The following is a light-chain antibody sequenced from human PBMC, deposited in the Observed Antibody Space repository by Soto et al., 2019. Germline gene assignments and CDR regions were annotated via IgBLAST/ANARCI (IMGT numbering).Light chain of an antibody. Sequence: QSALTQPASVSASPGQSITISCTGTSSDIGDYNYVSWYQQRPGEAPKLILYEVENRPSGISDRFSGSKSGNTASLTISGLRTEDEADYYCTSYTSSSPLVFGTGTKVTVL. V-gene: IGLV2-14*03. J-gene: IGLJ1*01. CDR2: EVE. CDR1: SSDIGDYNY. CDR3: TSYTSSSPLV.